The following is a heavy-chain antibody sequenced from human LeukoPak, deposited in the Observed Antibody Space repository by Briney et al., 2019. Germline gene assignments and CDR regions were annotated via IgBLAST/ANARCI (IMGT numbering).Heavy chain of an antibody. CDR1: GFSFSSSW. J-gene: IGHJ4*02. CDR2: INGDGSVN. CDR3: AKGFYNDAIFDY. Sequence: GESLRLSCAGSGFSFSSSWMYWVRQAPGKGLEWVANINGDGSVNHYVDSVRGRFTISRDNAKNSLYLQMSSLRAEDTAVFYCAKGFYNDAIFDYWGQGTMVTVSS. D-gene: IGHD1-1*01. V-gene: IGHV3-7*01.